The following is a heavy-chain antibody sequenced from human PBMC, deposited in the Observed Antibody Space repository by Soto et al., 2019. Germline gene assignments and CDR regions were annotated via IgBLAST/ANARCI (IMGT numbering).Heavy chain of an antibody. V-gene: IGHV1-8*01. CDR2: MNPNSGNT. CDR1: GYTFTSYD. Sequence: GASVKVSCKASGYTFTSYDINWVRQATGQGLEWMGWMNPNSGNTGYAQKFQGRVTMTRNTSLSTAYMELSSLRSEDTAVYYCARGEGPPPVYYMDVWGKGTTVTVSS. CDR3: ARGEGPPPVYYMDV. J-gene: IGHJ6*03.